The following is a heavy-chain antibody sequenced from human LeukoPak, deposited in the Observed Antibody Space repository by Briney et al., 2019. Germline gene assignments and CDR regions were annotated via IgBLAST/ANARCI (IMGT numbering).Heavy chain of an antibody. V-gene: IGHV4-59*01. CDR2: IYYSESS. CDR3: AREIGYCSSISCSPGYYGMDV. J-gene: IGHJ6*02. Sequence: KTGGSLRLSCAASGFTFSDYYMSWIRQPPGKGLEWIGYIYYSESSNYNPSLKSRVTISIDTSKNQFSLKLSSVTAADTAVYYCAREIGYCSSISCSPGYYGMDVWGQGTTVTVSS. CDR1: GFTFSDYY. D-gene: IGHD2-2*03.